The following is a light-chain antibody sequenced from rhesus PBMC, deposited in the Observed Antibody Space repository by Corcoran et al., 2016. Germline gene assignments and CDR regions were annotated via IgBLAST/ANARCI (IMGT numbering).Light chain of an antibody. V-gene: IGLV2-32*02. CDR1: SSDIGCYNY. CDR3: SSYAGSNTFI. CDR2: EVT. J-gene: IGLJ1*01. Sequence: QAALTQPRTVSGSPGQSGTISCTGTSSDIGCYNYVSWYEQRPDTAPKLMIYEVTKRPSGVSARFSGSKSGNTVSLTISGLQAEDEADYFCSSYAGSNTFIFGGGTRLTVL.